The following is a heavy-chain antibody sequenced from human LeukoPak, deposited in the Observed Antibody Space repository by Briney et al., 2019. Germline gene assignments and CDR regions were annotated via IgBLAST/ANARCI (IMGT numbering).Heavy chain of an antibody. J-gene: IGHJ3*02. CDR1: GFSLSAYW. CDR3: ARVGSGGIAVAIDDAFDI. D-gene: IGHD6-19*01. CDR2: INRDGSQR. V-gene: IGHV3-7*03. Sequence: GSLRLSCAASGFSLSAYWMTWVRQAPGKGLEWVANINRDGSQRNHVDSVKGRFTISRDNAKNSLYLQMDSLTAEDTAVYYCARVGSGGIAVAIDDAFDIWGQGTMVTVSS.